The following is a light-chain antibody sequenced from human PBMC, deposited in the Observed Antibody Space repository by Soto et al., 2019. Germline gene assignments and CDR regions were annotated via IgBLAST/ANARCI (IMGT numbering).Light chain of an antibody. CDR2: GAS. CDR3: QQYCSSPYT. V-gene: IGKV3-20*01. CDR1: QSVSSSY. J-gene: IGKJ2*01. Sequence: EIVLTQSPGTLSLSPGERATLSCRASQSVSSSYLAWYQQKPGQAPRLLIYGASSRATGIPDRFSGSGSGTDFTLTISRLEPEDVAVYYCQQYCSSPYTFGQGTKLEIK.